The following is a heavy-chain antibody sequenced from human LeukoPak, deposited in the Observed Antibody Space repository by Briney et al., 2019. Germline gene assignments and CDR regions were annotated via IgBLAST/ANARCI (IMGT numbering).Heavy chain of an antibody. CDR3: TKTPARYCSITSCPFDY. D-gene: IGHD2-2*01. Sequence: PAAALRLSCAASGLNLSDYWMSWVRQAPGTGLEWVANIKRDGSQKLHVDAVKGRFTISRENAKNSLYLQMNSLRADDTADYYCTKTPARYCSITSCPFDYWGQGTLVTVSS. V-gene: IGHV3-7*01. CDR2: IKRDGSQK. CDR1: GLNLSDYW. J-gene: IGHJ4*02.